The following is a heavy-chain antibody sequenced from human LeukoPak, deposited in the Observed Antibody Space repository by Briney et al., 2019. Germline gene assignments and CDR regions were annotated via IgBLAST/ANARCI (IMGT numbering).Heavy chain of an antibody. Sequence: GASVKVSCKASGFTFTSYYMHWVRQAPGQGLEWMGIINPSGGSTSYAQKFQGRVTMTRDMSTSTVYMELSSLRSEDTAVYYCARDLGIAVAGTLYYYYMDVWGKGTTVTISS. J-gene: IGHJ6*03. D-gene: IGHD6-19*01. CDR2: INPSGGST. CDR3: ARDLGIAVAGTLYYYYMDV. CDR1: GFTFTSYY. V-gene: IGHV1-46*01.